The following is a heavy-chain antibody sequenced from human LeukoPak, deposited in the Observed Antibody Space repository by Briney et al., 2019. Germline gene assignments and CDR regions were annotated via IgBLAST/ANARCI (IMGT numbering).Heavy chain of an antibody. Sequence: PRGSLRLSCAAPGFTFSSYWMHWVRHAPGKGRVWVSRINTDGSSTRYADSVKGRFTISRDNAKNTLYLQMNSLRAEDTAVYYCARDSRQQWLVNYYMDVCGKGATVTVSS. CDR2: INTDGSST. V-gene: IGHV3-74*01. J-gene: IGHJ6*03. CDR1: GFTFSSYW. D-gene: IGHD6-19*01. CDR3: ARDSRQQWLVNYYMDV.